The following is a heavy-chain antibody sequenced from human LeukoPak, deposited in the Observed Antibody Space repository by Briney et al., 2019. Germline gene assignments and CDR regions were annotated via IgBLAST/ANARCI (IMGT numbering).Heavy chain of an antibody. V-gene: IGHV3-23*01. D-gene: IGHD2-15*01. J-gene: IGHJ4*02. CDR1: GFTFSSYA. CDR2: ISGSGGST. Sequence: PGGSLRLSCAASGFTFSSYAMSWVRQAPGKGLEWVSAISGSGGSTYYADSVKGRFTISRDNSKNTLYPQMNSLRAEDTAVYYCAKGRYSVVVAYYFDYWGQGTLVTVSS. CDR3: AKGRYSVVVAYYFDY.